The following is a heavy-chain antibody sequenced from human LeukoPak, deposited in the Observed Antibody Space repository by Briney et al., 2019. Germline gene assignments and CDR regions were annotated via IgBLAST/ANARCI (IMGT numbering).Heavy chain of an antibody. D-gene: IGHD3-16*01. J-gene: IGHJ4*02. CDR2: IYSSGDT. CDR1: GGSISSGGYY. V-gene: IGHV4-39*01. CDR3: ARRRSYGEEFDY. Sequence: SQTLSLTCTVSGGSISSGGYYWGWIRQPPGKGLEWIGSIYSSGDTYYNPSLRSRVTISVDTSKNQFSLKLRSVTSADTAVYFCARRRSYGEEFDYWGQGTLVTVSS.